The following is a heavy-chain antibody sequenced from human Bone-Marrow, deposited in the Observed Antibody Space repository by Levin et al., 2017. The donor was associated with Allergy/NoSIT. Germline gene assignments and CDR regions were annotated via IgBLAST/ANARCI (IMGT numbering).Heavy chain of an antibody. CDR2: IDPSDSHI. V-gene: IGHV5-10-1*01. CDR1: GYSFNSYW. J-gene: IGHJ4*02. Sequence: ASVKVSCQGSGYSFNSYWISWVRQRPGKALEWMGRIDPSDSHINYSPAFEGHVTISADKSIDTAFLQWSNLKASDTAVYYCVRWGYDYGDVDFWGQGTLVAVSS. CDR3: VRWGYDYGDVDF. D-gene: IGHD4-17*01.